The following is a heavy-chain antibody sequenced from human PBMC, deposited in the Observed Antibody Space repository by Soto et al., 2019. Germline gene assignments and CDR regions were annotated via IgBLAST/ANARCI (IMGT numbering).Heavy chain of an antibody. Sequence: ASVKVSCKASGYTFTSYGISWVRQAPGQGLEWMGWISAYNGNTNYAQKLQGRVTMTTDTSTSTAYMELRSLRSDDTAVYYCARVKDLSYDSSGYLDYWGQGTLVTVPQ. D-gene: IGHD3-22*01. CDR1: GYTFTSYG. CDR2: ISAYNGNT. CDR3: ARVKDLSYDSSGYLDY. J-gene: IGHJ4*02. V-gene: IGHV1-18*01.